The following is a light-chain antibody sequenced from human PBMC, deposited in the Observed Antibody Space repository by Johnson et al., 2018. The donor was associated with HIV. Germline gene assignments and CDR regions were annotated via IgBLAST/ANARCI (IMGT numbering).Light chain of an antibody. V-gene: IGLV1-51*01. CDR3: GTWDSSMTVGV. Sequence: QSVLTQPPSVSAAPRQKVTISCSGSSSNIGKNYVSWYRHLPGTAPKLLIYDNDKRPSGIPDRFSASKSGSSATLGITGLQTGDEADYYCGTWDSSMTVGVFGSGTKVTVL. CDR2: DND. J-gene: IGLJ1*01. CDR1: SSNIGKNY.